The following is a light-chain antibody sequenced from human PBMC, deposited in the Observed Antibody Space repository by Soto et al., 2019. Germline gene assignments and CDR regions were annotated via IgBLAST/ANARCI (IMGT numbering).Light chain of an antibody. CDR2: SNR. Sequence: QSVLTRPPSASGTPGQRVTITCSGSSSNIGSNTVNWYKQLPGTAPKLLIYSNRQRPSGVPDRFSGSKSGTSASLAISGLQSEDEADYYCAAWDDSLSGMVFGGGTKLTVL. J-gene: IGLJ2*01. CDR1: SSNIGSNT. CDR3: AAWDDSLSGMV. V-gene: IGLV1-44*01.